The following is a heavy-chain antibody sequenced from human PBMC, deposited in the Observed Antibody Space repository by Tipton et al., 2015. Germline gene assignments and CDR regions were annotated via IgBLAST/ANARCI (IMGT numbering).Heavy chain of an antibody. CDR3: ARHGAYCRSTSCSFSPTFDV. V-gene: IGHV4-34*01. Sequence: TLSLTCAVYGGSFTGYYWTWIRQSPGKGLEWIGEINHRGRTSYTASLMSRVTISIDTSKNQFSLKLSSVTAADTAVYYCARHGAYCRSTSCSFSPTFDVCGQGTLVTVSS. D-gene: IGHD2-2*01. CDR2: INHRGRT. J-gene: IGHJ4*02. CDR1: GGSFTGYY.